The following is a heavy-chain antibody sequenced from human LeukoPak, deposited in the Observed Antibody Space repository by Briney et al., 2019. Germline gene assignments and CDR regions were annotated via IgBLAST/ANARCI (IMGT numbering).Heavy chain of an antibody. D-gene: IGHD2-15*01. CDR1: GGSFSGYY. Sequence: SETLSLTCVVYGGSFSGYYWSWIRQPPGKGLEWIGYIYYSGSTNYNPSLKSRVTISVDTSKNQFSLKLSSVTAADTAVYYCARSIAISGGFDYWGQGTLVTVSS. J-gene: IGHJ4*02. CDR3: ARSIAISGGFDY. V-gene: IGHV4-59*08. CDR2: IYYSGST.